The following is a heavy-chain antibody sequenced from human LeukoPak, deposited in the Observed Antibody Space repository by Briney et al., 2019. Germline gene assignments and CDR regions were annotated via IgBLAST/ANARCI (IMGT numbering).Heavy chain of an antibody. CDR1: GGSISSSHW. Sequence: SETLSLTCAVSGGSISSSHWWSWVRQPPGKGLEWIGQIHHSGSTNYNPSLKSRVIISVDKSKNQFSLNLNSVTAADTALYYCAKETDYSHPDWFDPWGQGTLVTVSS. CDR3: AKETDYSHPDWFDP. J-gene: IGHJ5*02. CDR2: IHHSGST. V-gene: IGHV4-4*02. D-gene: IGHD4-11*01.